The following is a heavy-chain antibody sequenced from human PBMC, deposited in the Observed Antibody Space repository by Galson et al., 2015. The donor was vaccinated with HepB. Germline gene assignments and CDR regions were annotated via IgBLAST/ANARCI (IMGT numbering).Heavy chain of an antibody. J-gene: IGHJ1*01. D-gene: IGHD2-21*02. CDR1: DGSISSSSYY. Sequence: ETLSLTCTVSDGSISSSSYYWGWIRQPPGKGLEWIGSIYYSGSTYYNPSLKSRVTISVDTSKNQFSLKLSSVTAADTAVYYCARGLVVVTAEYFQHWGQGTLVTVSS. V-gene: IGHV4-39*07. CDR3: ARGLVVVTAEYFQH. CDR2: IYYSGST.